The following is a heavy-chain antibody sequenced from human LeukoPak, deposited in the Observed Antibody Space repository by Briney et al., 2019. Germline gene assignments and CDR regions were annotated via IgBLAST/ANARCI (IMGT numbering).Heavy chain of an antibody. CDR2: TYYSGST. CDR3: ASAGSYWVDY. D-gene: IGHD3-10*01. CDR1: GGSIRSSSYY. J-gene: IGHJ4*02. Sequence: SETLSLTCTVSGGSIRSSSYYWGWIRQPPGKGLEWIGSTYYSGSTYYNPSLESRVTISVDTSKNQFSLKLGSVTAADMAVYYCASAGSYWVDYWGQGTLVTVSS. V-gene: IGHV4-39*01.